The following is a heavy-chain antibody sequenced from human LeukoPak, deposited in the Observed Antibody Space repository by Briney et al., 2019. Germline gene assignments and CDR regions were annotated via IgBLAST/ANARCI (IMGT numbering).Heavy chain of an antibody. V-gene: IGHV3-23*01. J-gene: IGHJ5*01. CDR1: GFTFRNYV. D-gene: IGHD3-10*01. CDR3: AKVGSIADCFDS. Sequence: TGGSLRLSCAASGFTFRNYVMSWFRQAPGKGLEWVSGVSSTGGGTYYADSVKGRFSISRDNSKNILYLQMNNLRAEDTAVYYCAKVGSIADCFDSWGQGTLVSVSS. CDR2: VSSTGGGT.